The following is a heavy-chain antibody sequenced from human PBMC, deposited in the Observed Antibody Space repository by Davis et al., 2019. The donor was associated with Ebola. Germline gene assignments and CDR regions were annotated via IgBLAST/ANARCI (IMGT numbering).Heavy chain of an antibody. V-gene: IGHV3-33*01. J-gene: IGHJ6*02. D-gene: IGHD2-15*01. CDR2: IWYDGSNK. CDR3: ARDPGGGSDLGMDV. CDR1: GFTFSSYG. Sequence: GGSLRLSCAASGFTFSSYGMHWVRQAPGKGLEWVAVIWYDGSNKYYADSVKGRFTISRDNSKNTLYLQMNSLRAEDTAVYYCARDPGGGSDLGMDVWGQGTTVTVSS.